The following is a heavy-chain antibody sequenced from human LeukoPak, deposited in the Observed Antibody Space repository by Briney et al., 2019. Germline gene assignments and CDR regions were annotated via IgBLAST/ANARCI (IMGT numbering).Heavy chain of an antibody. V-gene: IGHV3-21*06. Sequence: GGSLRLSCAASGFTVSSNYMSWVRQAPGKGLEWVSSISSRSSYVHYADSVKGRFTVSRDNAWDSLYLQMNSLRAEDTAVHYCARDRCSSGSNCNYYYGMDVWGQGTTVTVSS. D-gene: IGHD2-15*01. CDR3: ARDRCSSGSNCNYYYGMDV. CDR1: GFTVSSNY. CDR2: ISSRSSYV. J-gene: IGHJ6*02.